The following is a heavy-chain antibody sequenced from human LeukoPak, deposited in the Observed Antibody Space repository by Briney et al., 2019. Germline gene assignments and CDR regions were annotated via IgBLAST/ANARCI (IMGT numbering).Heavy chain of an antibody. J-gene: IGHJ4*02. CDR1: GGSISSYY. V-gene: IGHV4-59*01. D-gene: IGHD1-26*01. CDR2: IYYSGST. Sequence: PSETLSLTCTVSGGSISSYYRSWIRQPPGKGLEWIGYIYYSGSTNYNPSLKSRVTISVDTSKNQFSLKLSSVTAADTAVYYCARDSVGATSGHYFDYWGQGTLVTVSS. CDR3: ARDSVGATSGHYFDY.